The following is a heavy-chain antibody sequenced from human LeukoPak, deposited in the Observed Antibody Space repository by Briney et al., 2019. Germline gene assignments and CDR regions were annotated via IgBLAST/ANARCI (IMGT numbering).Heavy chain of an antibody. D-gene: IGHD3-10*01. V-gene: IGHV3-21*01. Sequence: GESLRLSCAASGLTVTTNYVSWVRQAPGKGLEWVSSISSSSSYIYYADSVKGRFTISRDNAKNSPYLQMNSLRAEDTAVYYCARSLFRWFGELSHWGQGTLVTVSS. CDR1: GLTVTTNY. CDR3: ARSLFRWFGELSH. J-gene: IGHJ4*02. CDR2: ISSSSSYI.